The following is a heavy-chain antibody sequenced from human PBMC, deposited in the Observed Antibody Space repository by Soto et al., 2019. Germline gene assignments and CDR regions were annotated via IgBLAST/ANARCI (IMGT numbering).Heavy chain of an antibody. CDR3: SRGGVTSRTFDY. V-gene: IGHV5-51*01. J-gene: IGHJ4*02. Sequence: PGESLKISCNASGYIIKNYWIGWVRQMPGQGLEWMGIIFPDDSDTRYSPSFQGHVTISVDKSISTAYVKWGSLKASDSAIYYCSRGGVTSRTFDYWGQGTLVTVSS. D-gene: IGHD3-3*01. CDR1: GYIIKNYW. CDR2: IFPDDSDT.